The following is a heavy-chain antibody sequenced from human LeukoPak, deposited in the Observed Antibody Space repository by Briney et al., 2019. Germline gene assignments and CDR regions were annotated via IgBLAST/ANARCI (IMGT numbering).Heavy chain of an antibody. CDR2: ISSSSSYI. V-gene: IGHV3-21*01. D-gene: IGHD6-13*01. J-gene: IGHJ4*02. CDR1: GFTFSRYS. Sequence: GXXLRLSCAASGFTFSRYSMNWVRQAPGKGLEWVSSISSSSSYIYYADSVKGRFTISRDNAKSSLYLQMNSLRAEDTAVYYCARVTPSAAAGTDYWGQGTLVTVSS. CDR3: ARVTPSAAAGTDY.